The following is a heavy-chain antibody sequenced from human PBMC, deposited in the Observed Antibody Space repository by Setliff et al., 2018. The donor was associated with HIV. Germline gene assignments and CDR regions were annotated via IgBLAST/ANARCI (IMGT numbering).Heavy chain of an antibody. CDR1: GVTISSYA. D-gene: IGHD3-3*01. J-gene: IGHJ6*03. CDR3: ATGGRNTRRYYYYMDV. CDR2: IIPVFGIT. Sequence: GASVKVSCKASGVTISSYAISWVRQAPGQGLEWMGGIIPVFGITNYAQKFQGRVTITADESTSTAYMELSGLRSEDTAVYYCATGGRNTRRYYYYMDVWGKGTMVTVSS. V-gene: IGHV1-69*13.